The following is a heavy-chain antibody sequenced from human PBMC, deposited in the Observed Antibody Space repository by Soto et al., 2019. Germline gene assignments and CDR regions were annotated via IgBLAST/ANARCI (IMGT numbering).Heavy chain of an antibody. CDR3: ARDSNVYSDAFDI. CDR1: GFTVSSNY. D-gene: IGHD4-4*01. Sequence: GGSLRLSCAASGFTVSSNYMSWVRQAPGKGLEWVSVIYSGGSTYYADSVKGRFTISRDNSKNTLYLQMNSLRAEDTAVYYCARDSNVYSDAFDIWGQGTMVTVSS. J-gene: IGHJ3*02. CDR2: IYSGGST. V-gene: IGHV3-53*01.